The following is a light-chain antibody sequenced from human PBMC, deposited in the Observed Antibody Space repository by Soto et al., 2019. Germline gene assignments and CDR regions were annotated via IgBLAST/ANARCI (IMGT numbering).Light chain of an antibody. CDR2: SAS. CDR1: QGVSTF. J-gene: IGKJ2*01. V-gene: IGKV1D-8*01. Sequence: VIWVRQSPSSLSASTGDRVTISCRMSQGVSTFLAWYQQKPGKAPDLLIDSASTLQSGVPSRFSGSGSGTDFTLTISRLQSEDFATYYCQQYYILPYTFGQGTKLAIK. CDR3: QQYYILPYT.